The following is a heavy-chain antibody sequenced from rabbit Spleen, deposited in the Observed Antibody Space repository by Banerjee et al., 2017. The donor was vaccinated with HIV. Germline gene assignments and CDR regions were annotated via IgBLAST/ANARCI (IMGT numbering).Heavy chain of an antibody. CDR2: IYNGDVGSRT. Sequence: QEQLVESGGGLVQPGGSLKLSCKASGFSFSSGYDMCWVRQAPGKGLEWIACIYNGDVGSRTYYATWAKGRFTISKSSSTTVTLQMTSLTAADTAPYFCARNYVNAFDPWGPGTLVTVS. CDR1: GFSFSSGYD. J-gene: IGHJ2*01. V-gene: IGHV1S45*01. D-gene: IGHD1-1*01. CDR3: ARNYVNAFDP.